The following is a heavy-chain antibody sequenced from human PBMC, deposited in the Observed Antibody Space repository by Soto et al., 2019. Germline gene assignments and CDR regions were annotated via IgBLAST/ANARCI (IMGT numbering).Heavy chain of an antibody. Sequence: QVQLQESGPGLVKPSETLSLSCTVSGASISDYYWSWIRQPPGKRPEWIGYIHYRGSTNYNPSLNSRVTMSVDTSKNLFSLRLTSVTAADTAVYYCARDSVGSGYDWGQGTLVTVSS. CDR3: ARDSVGSGYD. V-gene: IGHV4-59*01. J-gene: IGHJ4*02. D-gene: IGHD5-12*01. CDR1: GASISDYY. CDR2: IHYRGST.